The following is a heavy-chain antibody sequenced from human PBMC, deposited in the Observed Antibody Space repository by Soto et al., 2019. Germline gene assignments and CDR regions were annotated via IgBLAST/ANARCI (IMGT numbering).Heavy chain of an antibody. Sequence: QVQLVQSGAEVKKPGSSVKVSCKASGGTFSSYAISWVRQAPGRGLEWMGGIIPIFGTANYAQKFQGRVTITADESTSTAYMELSSLRSEDTAVYYCASIPGRSYYYYYGMDVWGQGTTVTVSS. V-gene: IGHV1-69*12. J-gene: IGHJ6*02. CDR3: ASIPGRSYYYYYGMDV. CDR1: GGTFSSYA. CDR2: IIPIFGTA. D-gene: IGHD2-21*01.